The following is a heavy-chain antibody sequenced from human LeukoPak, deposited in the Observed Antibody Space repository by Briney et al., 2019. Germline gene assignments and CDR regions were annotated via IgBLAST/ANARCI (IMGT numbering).Heavy chain of an antibody. J-gene: IGHJ4*02. CDR1: GFPFSDFS. D-gene: IGHD2-8*01. V-gene: IGHV3-23*01. Sequence: GGSLRLSCATSGFPFSDFSMSWVRQAPGKGLEWISTTNSGGTSTYYAESVKGRFTISRDNSKNTLYLQMSSLRVEDTAVYYCANQSYARSLGEGGPGTLVSVSS. CDR2: TNSGGTST. CDR3: ANQSYARSLGE.